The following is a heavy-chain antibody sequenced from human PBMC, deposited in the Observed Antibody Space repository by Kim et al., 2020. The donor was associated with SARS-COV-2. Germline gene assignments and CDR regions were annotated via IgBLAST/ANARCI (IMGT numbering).Heavy chain of an antibody. Sequence: SETLSLTCTVSGASVSRGGYFWSWLRQPPGERLEWIGYVYNSGSTDYNPSLKSRATISVDKSKNQFSLILDSVTHADAAVYYCARGERRGSRGDYRTGKFDYWGPGALVAVSP. CDR1: GASVSRGGYF. V-gene: IGHV4-61*08. J-gene: IGHJ4*02. CDR2: VYNSGST. CDR3: ARGERRGSRGDYRTGKFDY. D-gene: IGHD3-16*01.